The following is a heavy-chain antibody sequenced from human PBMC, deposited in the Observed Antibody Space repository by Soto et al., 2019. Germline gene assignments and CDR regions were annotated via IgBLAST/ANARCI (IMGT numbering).Heavy chain of an antibody. CDR3: ARDCSGGSCYSGMDG. D-gene: IGHD2-15*01. CDR2: INPNSGGT. V-gene: IGHV1-2*04. Sequence: ASVKVSCKASGYTFTGYYMHWVRQAPGQGLEWMGWINPNSGGTNYAQKFQGWVTMTRDTSISTAYMELSRLRSDDTAVYYCARDCSGGSCYSGMDGWGQGTTVTVSS. J-gene: IGHJ6*02. CDR1: GYTFTGYY.